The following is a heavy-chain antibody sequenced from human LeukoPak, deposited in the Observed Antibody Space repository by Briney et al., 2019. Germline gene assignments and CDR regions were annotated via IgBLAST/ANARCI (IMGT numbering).Heavy chain of an antibody. J-gene: IGHJ6*02. CDR2: ISQSGIS. CDR1: GATFSGYH. D-gene: IGHD6-13*01. V-gene: IGHV4-34*01. CDR3: ARGERSSTYGMDV. Sequence: SETLSLTCAVHGATFSGYHWSWIRQPPGKGLEWIGEISQSGISNFNPPLKSRVTMSLDTSKVQISLELNSVTAADTAVYFCARGERSSTYGMDVWGQGTTVTVSS.